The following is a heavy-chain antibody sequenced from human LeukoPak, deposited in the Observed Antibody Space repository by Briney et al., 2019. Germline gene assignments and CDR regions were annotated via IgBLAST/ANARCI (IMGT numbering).Heavy chain of an antibody. CDR1: GFTLSSYA. CDR2: ISGSGGST. J-gene: IGHJ4*02. CDR3: AKRRDSYNTSFDY. V-gene: IGHV3-23*01. Sequence: GSLRLSCAASGFTLSSYAMSWVRQAPGKGLEWVSAISGSGGSTYYADSVKGRFTISRDNSKNTLYLQMNSLRAEDTAVYYCAKRRDSYNTSFDYWGQGTLVTVSS. D-gene: IGHD5-24*01.